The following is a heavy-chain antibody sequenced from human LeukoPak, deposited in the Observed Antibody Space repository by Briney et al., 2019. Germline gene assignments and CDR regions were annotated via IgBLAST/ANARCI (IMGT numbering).Heavy chain of an antibody. CDR1: AFSVSAKR. D-gene: IGHD1-7*01. J-gene: IGHJ4*02. V-gene: IGHV3-23*01. Sequence: GGSLRLSCAASAFSVSAKRMSSVRQAPGKGLEWVSSISGNGDYTYYADSVKGRLTISRDNSKNTLYVQVNSLRAEDTAVYYCAKGAATKPFDCWGQGTLSPSPQ. CDR3: AKGAATKPFDC. CDR2: ISGNGDYT.